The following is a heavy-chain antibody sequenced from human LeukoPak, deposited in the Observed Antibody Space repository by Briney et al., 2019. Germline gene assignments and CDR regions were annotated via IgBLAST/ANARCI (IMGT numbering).Heavy chain of an antibody. V-gene: IGHV1-69*05. CDR2: IIPIFGTA. CDR3: ARDSVSQKDIVATIGDY. Sequence: SVKVSCKASGGTFSSYAISWVRQAPGQGLEWMGRIIPIFGTANYAQKFHGRVTVTTAESTSTVYMELSSLRSEDTAVYYCARDSVSQKDIVATIGDYWGQGTLVTVSS. D-gene: IGHD5-12*01. J-gene: IGHJ4*02. CDR1: GGTFSSYA.